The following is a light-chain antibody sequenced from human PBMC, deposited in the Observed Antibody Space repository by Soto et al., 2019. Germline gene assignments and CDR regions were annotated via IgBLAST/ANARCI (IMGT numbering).Light chain of an antibody. CDR1: QSISTF. CDR2: SAS. V-gene: IGKV1-39*01. Sequence: DIQMTQSPSSLSASVGNRVTITCRASQSISTFLNWYQHKPGKAPELLIFSASSLQTGVPSRFSGRGSGTAFTHTITTLQPEDFATYYCQQTYSPPGTFGQGTKVDIK. CDR3: QQTYSPPGT. J-gene: IGKJ1*01.